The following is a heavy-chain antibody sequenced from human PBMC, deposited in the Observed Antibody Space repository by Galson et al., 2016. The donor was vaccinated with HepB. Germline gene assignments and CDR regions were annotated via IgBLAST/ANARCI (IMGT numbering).Heavy chain of an antibody. CDR2: IRSSCRYI. J-gene: IGHJ4*02. Sequence: SLRLSCAASGFTFSSYSMNWVRQAPRKGLEWVASIRSSCRYIYYADSVKGRFTISRDNAKNSLYLQMNSLRAEDTAVYYCARAVSWDYGDYAGYWGQGTLVTVSS. V-gene: IGHV3-21*01. D-gene: IGHD4-17*01. CDR1: GFTFSSYS. CDR3: ARAVSWDYGDYAGY.